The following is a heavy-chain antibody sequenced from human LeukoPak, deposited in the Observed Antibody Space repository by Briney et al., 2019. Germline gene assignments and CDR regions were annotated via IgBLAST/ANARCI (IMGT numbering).Heavy chain of an antibody. V-gene: IGHV4-59*01. CDR1: GGSISSYY. CDR3: ARGDPPYYDILTGYSIHPGYFDY. Sequence: PSETLSLTCTVSGGSISSYYWSWIRQPPGKGLEWIGYIYYSGSTNYNPSLKSRVTISVDTSKNQLSLKLSSVTAADTAVYYCARGDPPYYDILTGYSIHPGYFDYWGQGTLVTVSS. D-gene: IGHD3-9*01. CDR2: IYYSGST. J-gene: IGHJ4*02.